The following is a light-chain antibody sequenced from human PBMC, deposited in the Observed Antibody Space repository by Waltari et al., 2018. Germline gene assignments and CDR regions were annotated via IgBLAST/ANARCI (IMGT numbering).Light chain of an antibody. V-gene: IGKV1-5*03. CDR1: HNFISW. Sequence: DIQMTQSPSTLSASVGDRVTITCRASHNFISWLAWYQQKPGKAPKLLIYKASSLETGVPSRFSGSESGTEFTLTINSLQPDDFATYYCQQYNSYHIFTFGPGTKVEI. J-gene: IGKJ3*01. CDR2: KAS. CDR3: QQYNSYHIFT.